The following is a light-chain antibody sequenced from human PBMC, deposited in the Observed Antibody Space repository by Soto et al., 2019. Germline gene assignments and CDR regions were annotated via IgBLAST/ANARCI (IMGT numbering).Light chain of an antibody. Sequence: DIQMTQSPSSVSASVGDTVTVTCRASQGISRWLAWYQQKPGKAPRLLIYAASSLQNGVPPRFSGTYSGTDFSLTISSLQSGDSATYFCQQTRDFPLTFGGGTKVDIK. CDR3: QQTRDFPLT. CDR1: QGISRW. CDR2: AAS. J-gene: IGKJ4*02. V-gene: IGKV1-12*01.